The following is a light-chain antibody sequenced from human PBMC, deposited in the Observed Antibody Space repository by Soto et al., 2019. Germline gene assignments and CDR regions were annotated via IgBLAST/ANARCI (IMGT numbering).Light chain of an antibody. CDR1: QSVSSNH. V-gene: IGKV3-20*01. Sequence: EIVMTQSPATLSVSPGERATLSCRASQSVSSNHLAWYQQKPGQAPRLLIYGASSRATGIPDRFSGSGSGTDFTLTISRLEPEDFAVYYCQQYGTSPRTFGQGTKVDIK. CDR2: GAS. J-gene: IGKJ1*01. CDR3: QQYGTSPRT.